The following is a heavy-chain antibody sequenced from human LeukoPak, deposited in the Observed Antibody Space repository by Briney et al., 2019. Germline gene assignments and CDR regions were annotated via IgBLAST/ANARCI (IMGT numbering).Heavy chain of an antibody. CDR1: GFTFSDYG. D-gene: IGHD2-2*02. J-gene: IGHJ4*02. CDR3: ARSSISSSYTY. Sequence: GGSLRLSCEASGFTFSDYGMNWVRQSPGKGLEWISYIDDTSGAIYYADSVKGRFAMSRDNAKNSLYLQMNSLRAEDTAVYYCARSSISSSYTYWGQGTLVTVSS. V-gene: IGHV3-48*04. CDR2: IDDTSGAI.